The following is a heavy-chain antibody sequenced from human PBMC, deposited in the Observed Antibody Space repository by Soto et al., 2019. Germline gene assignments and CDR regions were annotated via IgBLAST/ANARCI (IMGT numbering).Heavy chain of an antibody. J-gene: IGHJ4*02. V-gene: IGHV3-48*03. CDR1: GFTFSSYE. Sequence: EVQLVESGGGLVQPGGSLRLSCAASGFTFSSYEMNWVRQAPGKGLEWVSYISSNGRTIDYADSVKGRFTISRDNAKKSLYLQLNSLRAEGTAVYYCARVGVVGARSLDFWGQGTLVTVSS. CDR3: ARVGVVGARSLDF. D-gene: IGHD1-26*01. CDR2: ISSNGRTI.